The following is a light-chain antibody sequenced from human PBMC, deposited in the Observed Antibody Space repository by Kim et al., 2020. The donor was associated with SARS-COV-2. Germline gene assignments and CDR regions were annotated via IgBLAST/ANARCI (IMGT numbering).Light chain of an antibody. CDR1: SLRSYY. CDR2: GKN. Sequence: ALGQTVRITCQGDSLRSYYASWYQQKPGQAPVLVIYGKNNRPSGIPDRFSGSSSGNTASLTITGAQXEDEADYYCNSRDSSGNLLVFGGGTQLTVL. J-gene: IGLJ3*02. V-gene: IGLV3-19*01. CDR3: NSRDSSGNLLV.